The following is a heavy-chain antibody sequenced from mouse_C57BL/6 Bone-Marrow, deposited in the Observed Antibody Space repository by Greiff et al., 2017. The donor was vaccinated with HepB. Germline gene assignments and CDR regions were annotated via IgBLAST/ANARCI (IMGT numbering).Heavy chain of an antibody. CDR3: ARRYYGSSAFDY. D-gene: IGHD1-1*01. CDR1: GYTFTDYN. CDR2: INPNNGGT. V-gene: IGHV1-18*01. Sequence: VQLQQSGPELVKPGASVKIPCKASGYTFTDYNMDWVKQSPGKSLEWIGDINPNNGGTIYNQKFKGKATVTVDKSSSTAYMELRSLTSEDTAVYYCARRYYGSSAFDYWGQGTTLTVSS. J-gene: IGHJ2*01.